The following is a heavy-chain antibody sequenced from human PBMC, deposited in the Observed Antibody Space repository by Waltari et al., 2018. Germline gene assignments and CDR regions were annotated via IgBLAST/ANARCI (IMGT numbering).Heavy chain of an antibody. J-gene: IGHJ4*02. Sequence: QVQLQESGPGLVKPSETLSLTCTISGGSISSYYWSWIRQPPGKRLEWLGYISYTGRTNYNPSLKSRITMLVDTSKNQFSLRLTSVTAADTAVYYCARHYGSGTYPLDYWGQGTLVTVSS. CDR1: GGSISSYY. D-gene: IGHD3-10*01. CDR2: ISYTGRT. CDR3: ARHYGSGTYPLDY. V-gene: IGHV4-59*01.